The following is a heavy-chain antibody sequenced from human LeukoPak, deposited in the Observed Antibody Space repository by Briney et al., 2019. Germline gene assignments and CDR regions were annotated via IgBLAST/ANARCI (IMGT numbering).Heavy chain of an antibody. D-gene: IGHD6-6*01. Sequence: SVKASCKASGGSFSVYSINWVRQAPRQGLEWVGGIIPIFGRGKYAQDFQGRVTITADESTSTVYMELSSLRYEDTAVYYCAKVGLVDSSGLPDYWGQGTLVTVSS. J-gene: IGHJ4*02. CDR2: IIPIFGRG. CDR3: AKVGLVDSSGLPDY. CDR1: GGSFSVYS. V-gene: IGHV1-69*13.